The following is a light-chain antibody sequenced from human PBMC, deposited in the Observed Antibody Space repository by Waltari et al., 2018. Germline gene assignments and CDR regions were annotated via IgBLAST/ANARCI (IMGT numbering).Light chain of an antibody. CDR2: GAS. CDR1: PTMVYHTNNNTY. Sequence: AMAQLAYSLSLCLGALSTGDCNSLPTMVYHTNNNTYLAWYQQKPGQPPTLLIYGASTRATGIPDRFSGSGSGTDFSLTISSLEAEDFAVYYCQQYDITPRTFGGGTKVEIK. V-gene: IGKV4-1*01. CDR3: QQYDITPRT. J-gene: IGKJ4*02.